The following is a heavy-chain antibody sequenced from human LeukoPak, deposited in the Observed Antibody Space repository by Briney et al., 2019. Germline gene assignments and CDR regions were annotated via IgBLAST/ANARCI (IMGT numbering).Heavy chain of an antibody. CDR2: INSDGSSI. V-gene: IGHV3-74*03. Sequence: GGSLRLSCAASGFTFSSYWMHWVRQAPGKGLVWVSRINSDGSSITYAGSVKGRFTISRDNAKNTLYLQMNSLRVEDTAVYYCAREGRVSGYDFDCRGQGTLVTVSS. CDR1: GFTFSSYW. CDR3: AREGRVSGYDFDC. J-gene: IGHJ4*02. D-gene: IGHD5-12*01.